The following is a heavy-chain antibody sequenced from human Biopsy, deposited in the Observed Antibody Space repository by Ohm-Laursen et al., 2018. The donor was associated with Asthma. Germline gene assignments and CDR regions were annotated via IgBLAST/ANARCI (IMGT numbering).Heavy chain of an antibody. J-gene: IGHJ4*02. D-gene: IGHD3-22*01. Sequence: SQTLSLTCTVFGDSITSGGCCWNWIRQHPGKGLEWIGYIHHSGTSYFNPSLKSRVSFSRDTSKNQFSLRLSSVTAADTAMYYCARIPRRSGSYFVDYWGQGTLVTGSS. CDR3: ARIPRRSGSYFVDY. CDR2: IHHSGTS. CDR1: GDSITSGGCC. V-gene: IGHV4-31*03.